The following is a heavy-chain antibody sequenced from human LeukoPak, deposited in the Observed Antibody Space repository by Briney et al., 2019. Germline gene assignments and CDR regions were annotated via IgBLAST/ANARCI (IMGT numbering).Heavy chain of an antibody. CDR2: INPNSGGT. J-gene: IGHJ3*02. V-gene: IGHV1-2*04. Sequence: ASVKVSCKASGYTFTGYYMHWVRQAPGQGLEWMGWINPNSGGTNYAQKFQGWVTMTSDTSISTAYMELSRLRSDDTAVYYCARDRGYCSSTSCYWDAFDIWGQGTMVTVSS. CDR3: ARDRGYCSSTSCYWDAFDI. D-gene: IGHD2-2*01. CDR1: GYTFTGYY.